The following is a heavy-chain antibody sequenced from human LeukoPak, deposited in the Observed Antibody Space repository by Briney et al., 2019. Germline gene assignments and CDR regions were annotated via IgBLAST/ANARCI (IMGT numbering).Heavy chain of an antibody. CDR1: GFTFSSNA. Sequence: GASLRLSCAASGFTFSSNAMSWVRQAPGKGVEWVSAISGSGGSTYYADSVKGGFTISRDNSKNTLYLQMNSLRAEDTAVYYCAKFYSGYFQHWGQGTLVTVSS. CDR2: ISGSGGST. J-gene: IGHJ1*01. V-gene: IGHV3-23*01. CDR3: AKFYSGYFQH. D-gene: IGHD4-11*01.